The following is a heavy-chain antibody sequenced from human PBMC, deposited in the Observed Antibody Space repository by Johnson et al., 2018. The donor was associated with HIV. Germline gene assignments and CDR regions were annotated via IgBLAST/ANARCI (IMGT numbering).Heavy chain of an antibody. CDR1: GFTFSSYG. D-gene: IGHD1-26*01. Sequence: QVQLVESGGGVVQPGRSLRLSCAASGFTFSSYGMHWVRQAPGKGLEWVAVISYDGSNKYYAEPVKGRFTISRDNSKNTLYLQMNSLRAEDTAAYSCARGDRSTYYRRGAFDIWGQGTMVAVSS. CDR2: ISYDGSNK. J-gene: IGHJ3*02. V-gene: IGHV3-30*19. CDR3: ARGDRSTYYRRGAFDI.